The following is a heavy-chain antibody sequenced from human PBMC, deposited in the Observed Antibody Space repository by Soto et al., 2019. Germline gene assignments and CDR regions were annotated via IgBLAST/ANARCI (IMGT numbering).Heavy chain of an antibody. CDR3: ARIQRLELVLEY. J-gene: IGHJ4*02. D-gene: IGHD6-6*01. CDR2: IYYSGST. CDR1: GGSISSYY. Sequence: SETLSLTCTVSGGSISSYYWSWIRQPPGKGLEWIGYIYYSGSTNYNPSLKSRVSMSVDMSTKQFSLRLFSVTAADTAVYYCARIQRLELVLEYWGQATLVTVSS. V-gene: IGHV4-59*01.